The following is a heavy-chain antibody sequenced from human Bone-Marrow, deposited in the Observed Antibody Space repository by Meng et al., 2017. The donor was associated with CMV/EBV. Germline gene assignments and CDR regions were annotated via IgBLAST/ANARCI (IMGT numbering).Heavy chain of an antibody. Sequence: GESLKISCAASGFTFSDYYMSWIRQAPGKGLEWVSYISSSGSTIYYADSVKGRFTISRDNAKNSLYLQMNSLRAEDTAVYYCARWRMVREDLDYWGQGTLVTVSS. D-gene: IGHD3-10*01. CDR3: ARWRMVREDLDY. V-gene: IGHV3-11*01. J-gene: IGHJ4*02. CDR2: ISSSGSTI. CDR1: GFTFSDYY.